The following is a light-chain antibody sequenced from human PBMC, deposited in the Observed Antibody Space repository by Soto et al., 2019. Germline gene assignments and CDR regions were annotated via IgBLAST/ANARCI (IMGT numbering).Light chain of an antibody. J-gene: IGKJ5*01. CDR3: QKRSNWPIT. CDR1: QSVSSY. V-gene: IGKV3-11*01. Sequence: EIVLTQSPATLSLSPGERATLSCRTSQSVSSYFAWYQQKPGRAPRLLIYDASNRATGIPARFIGSGSGTDFTLTIISLEPEDFAVYYCQKRSNWPITFGQGTRLEIK. CDR2: DAS.